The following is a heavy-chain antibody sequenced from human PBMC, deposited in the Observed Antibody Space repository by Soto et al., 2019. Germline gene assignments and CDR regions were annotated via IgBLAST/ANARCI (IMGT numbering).Heavy chain of an antibody. D-gene: IGHD3-10*01. CDR1: GFTFSDYY. CDR3: ARVKGGYYGSGSYFLPPPYGMDV. Sequence: GGSLRLSCAASGFTFSDYYMSWIRQAPGKGLEWVSYISSSGSTIYYADSVKGRFTISRDNAKNSLYLQMNSLRAEDTAVYYCARVKGGYYGSGSYFLPPPYGMDVWGQGTTVTVSS. V-gene: IGHV3-11*01. J-gene: IGHJ6*02. CDR2: ISSSGSTI.